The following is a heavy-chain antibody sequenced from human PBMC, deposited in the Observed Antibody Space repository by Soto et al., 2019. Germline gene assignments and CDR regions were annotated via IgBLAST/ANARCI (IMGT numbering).Heavy chain of an antibody. V-gene: IGHV4-31*02. Sequence: SETLSLTCTVSGGAISSGGYYWSWIRQHPGKGLEWIGYIYYSGSTYYNPSLKSRVTISVDTSKNQFSLKLSSVTAADTAVYYCPTLSYSRGGSCHPMFDPWGQXTLVTVSA. CDR1: GGAISSGGYY. J-gene: IGHJ5*02. CDR3: PTLSYSRGGSCHPMFDP. CDR2: IYYSGST. D-gene: IGHD2-15*01.